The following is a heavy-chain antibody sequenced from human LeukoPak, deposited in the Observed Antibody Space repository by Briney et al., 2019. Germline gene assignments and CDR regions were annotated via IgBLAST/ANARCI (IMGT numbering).Heavy chain of an antibody. CDR1: GYTFTSYA. CDR3: ARGPYELEPMGYYYYYGMDV. Sequence: ASVKVSCKASGYTFTSYAMHWVGQAPGQRLEWMGWINAGNGNTKYSQKFQGRVTITRDTSASTAYMELSSLRSEDTAVYYCARGPYELEPMGYYYYYGMDVWGQGTTVTVSS. CDR2: INAGNGNT. J-gene: IGHJ6*02. V-gene: IGHV1-3*01. D-gene: IGHD1-1*01.